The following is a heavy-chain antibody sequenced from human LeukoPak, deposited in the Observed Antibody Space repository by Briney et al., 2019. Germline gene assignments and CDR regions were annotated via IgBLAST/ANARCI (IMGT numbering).Heavy chain of an antibody. J-gene: IGHJ4*02. CDR2: IRFDGSNN. V-gene: IGHV3-30*02. CDR3: AKEWYVGSPPDY. CDR1: GFIFSDYG. D-gene: IGHD3-10*01. Sequence: GGSLRLSCGVSGFIFSDYGMHWVRQAPGKGLEWVASIRFDGSNNYYADSVKGRFTISRDNSRNTLYLQMTSLRPEDTALYYCAKEWYVGSPPDYWGQGTQVTVSS.